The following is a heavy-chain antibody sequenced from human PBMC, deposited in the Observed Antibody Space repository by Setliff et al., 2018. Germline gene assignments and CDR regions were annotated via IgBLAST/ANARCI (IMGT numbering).Heavy chain of an antibody. Sequence: KPSETLSLTCTVSGGSISSHYWNWIRQPPGKGLEWIGYIFYSGSTNYNPSLKSRVTISVDTSKNQFSLKLSSVTAADTAVYYCARVFYYSSGSYLYYFDSWGQGTLVTVSS. CDR2: IFYSGST. D-gene: IGHD3-10*01. CDR1: GGSISSHY. V-gene: IGHV4-59*11. CDR3: ARVFYYSSGSYLYYFDS. J-gene: IGHJ4*02.